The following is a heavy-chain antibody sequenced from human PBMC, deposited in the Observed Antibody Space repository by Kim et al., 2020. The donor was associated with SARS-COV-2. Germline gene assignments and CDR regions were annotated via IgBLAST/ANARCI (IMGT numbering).Heavy chain of an antibody. CDR3: VRAEQQPGRDYYYYGMDV. CDR1: GGSVSSGGYY. J-gene: IGHJ6*02. D-gene: IGHD6-13*01. V-gene: IGHV4-31*03. Sequence: SETLSLTCTVSGGSVSSGGYYWSWIRQHPGRGLEWIGFIYYSGTTHYNPSLKSRVTISVDKAKNQFSLKLNSVTAADTAVYYCVRAEQQPGRDYYYYGMDVWGQGTTVTVSS. CDR2: IYYSGTT.